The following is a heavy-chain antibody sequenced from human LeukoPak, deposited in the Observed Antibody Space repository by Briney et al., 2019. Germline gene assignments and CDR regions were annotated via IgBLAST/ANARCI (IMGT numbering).Heavy chain of an antibody. CDR1: GGSISSGDYY. CDR2: INHSGST. D-gene: IGHD6-19*01. J-gene: IGHJ4*02. CDR3: ARGGIAVAGIFY. V-gene: IGHV4-30-4*08. Sequence: PSQTLSLTCTVSGGSISSGDYYWSWIRQPPGKGLEWIGEINHSGSTNYNPSLKSRVTISVDTSKNQFSLKLSSVTAADTAVYYCARGGIAVAGIFYWGQGTLVTVSS.